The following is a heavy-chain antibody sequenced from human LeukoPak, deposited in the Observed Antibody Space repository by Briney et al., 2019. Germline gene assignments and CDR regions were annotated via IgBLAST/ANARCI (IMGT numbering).Heavy chain of an antibody. D-gene: IGHD3-10*01. CDR3: ARDRLGILSGDWFDP. CDR2: INPSGGST. CDR1: GYNFTSYD. V-gene: IGHV1-46*01. Sequence: ASVKVSCRASGYNFTSYDITWVRQAPGQGLEWMGIINPSGGSTSYAQKFQGRVTMTRDTSTSTVYMELSSLRSEDTAVYYCARDRLGILSGDWFDPWGQGTLVTVSS. J-gene: IGHJ5*02.